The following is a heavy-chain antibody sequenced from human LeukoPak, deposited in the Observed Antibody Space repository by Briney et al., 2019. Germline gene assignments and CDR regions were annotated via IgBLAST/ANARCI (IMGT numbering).Heavy chain of an antibody. CDR2: IRSKAYGGTT. J-gene: IGHJ5*02. CDR3: TRAAPHRS. CDR1: GFTFSSYA. Sequence: PGGSLRLSCAASGFTFSSYAMSWVRQAPGKGLEWVGFIRSKAYGGTTEYAASVKGRFTISRDDSKSIAYLQMNSLKTEDTAVYYCTRAAPHRSWGQGTLVTVSS. V-gene: IGHV3-49*04.